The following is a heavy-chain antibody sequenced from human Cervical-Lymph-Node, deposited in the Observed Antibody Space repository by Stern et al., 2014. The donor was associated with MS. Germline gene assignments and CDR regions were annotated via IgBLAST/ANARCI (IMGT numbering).Heavy chain of an antibody. D-gene: IGHD4-23*01. CDR2: ISSGGSYI. Sequence: EVQLVESGGGLVKPGGSLRLSCAASGFTFSSYSMNWVRQAPGKGLEWVASISSGGSYIYYADSLKGLFTISRNNDKNSLDLQMNSLRAEDTAVYYCARGRGGNYRYYFDYWGQGTLVTVSS. V-gene: IGHV3-21*01. J-gene: IGHJ4*02. CDR3: ARGRGGNYRYYFDY. CDR1: GFTFSSYS.